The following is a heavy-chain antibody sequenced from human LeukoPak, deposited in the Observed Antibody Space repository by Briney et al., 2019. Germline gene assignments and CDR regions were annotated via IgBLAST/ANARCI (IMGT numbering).Heavy chain of an antibody. V-gene: IGHV4-34*01. CDR3: ARGGAVRYFDL. D-gene: IGHD3-10*01. Sequence: SETLSLTCAVYGGSFSGYYWSWIRQPPGKGLEWIGEINHSGSTNYNPSLKSRVTISVDTSKNQFSLKLSSVTAADTAVCYCARGGAVRYFDLWGRGTLVTVSS. CDR1: GGSFSGYY. J-gene: IGHJ2*01. CDR2: INHSGST.